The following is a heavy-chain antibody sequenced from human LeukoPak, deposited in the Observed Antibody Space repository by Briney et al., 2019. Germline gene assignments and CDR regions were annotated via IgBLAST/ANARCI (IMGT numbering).Heavy chain of an antibody. V-gene: IGHV1-18*01. J-gene: IGHJ4*02. CDR3: AGGYCSGGSCHVLDY. CDR2: ICAYHGNT. CDR1: GYTFSSYS. Sequence: GASVKISCKASGYTFSSYSISWVRQAPGQGREWMGWICAYHGNTNYAQKLQGRVTMTTDTSTSTAYMELRSLRSDDTAVYYCAGGYCSGGSCHVLDYWGQGTRVTVSS. D-gene: IGHD2-15*01.